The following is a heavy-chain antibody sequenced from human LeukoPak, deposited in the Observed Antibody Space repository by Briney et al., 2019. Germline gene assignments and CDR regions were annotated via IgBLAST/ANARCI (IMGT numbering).Heavy chain of an antibody. J-gene: IGHJ4*02. CDR2: VNSDGSST. CDR3: VSGDYGNY. D-gene: IGHD4-17*01. CDR1: GFTFSSYW. V-gene: IGHV3-74*01. Sequence: GGSLRLSCTASGFTFSSYWLHWVRQAPGKGLVWVSRVNSDGSSTNYADSVEGRFTVSRDNAKNTLFLQMNSLRVEDTALYYCVSGDYGNYWGQGTLVTVSS.